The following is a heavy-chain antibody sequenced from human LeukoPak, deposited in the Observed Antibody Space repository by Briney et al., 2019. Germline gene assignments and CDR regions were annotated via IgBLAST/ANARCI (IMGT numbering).Heavy chain of an antibody. J-gene: IGHJ6*03. Sequence: GGSLRLPCAASVFTFSSYDMLWVRQAPGKGLEGVAFIRYDGSNKYYADSVKGRFTISRDNSKNTLYLQMNSLRAEDTAVYYCAKGSAYSSGWFPRNYMDVWGNGTTVTVSS. CDR2: IRYDGSNK. CDR3: AKGSAYSSGWFPRNYMDV. CDR1: VFTFSSYD. V-gene: IGHV3-30*02. D-gene: IGHD6-19*01.